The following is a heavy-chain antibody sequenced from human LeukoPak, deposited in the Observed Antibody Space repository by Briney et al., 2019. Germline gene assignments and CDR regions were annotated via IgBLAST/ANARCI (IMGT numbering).Heavy chain of an antibody. CDR1: GFTFSTYA. Sequence: GGSLRLSCAASGFTFSTYAMTWVRQAPGQGLEWVSGISASGGSTYYADSVKGRFTISRDNSKNTLYLQMSSLRAEDTAVYYCAKGVTIYTNSGLGYWGQGTLVTVSS. CDR2: ISASGGST. D-gene: IGHD7-27*01. V-gene: IGHV3-23*01. J-gene: IGHJ4*02. CDR3: AKGVTIYTNSGLGY.